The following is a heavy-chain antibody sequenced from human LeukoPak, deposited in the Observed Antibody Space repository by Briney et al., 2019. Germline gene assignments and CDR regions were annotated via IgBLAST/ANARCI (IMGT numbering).Heavy chain of an antibody. CDR2: IYYSGTT. J-gene: IGHJ4*02. Sequence: ASETLSLTCTVSGGSISSSSYHWGWIRQPPGKGLEWIGSIYYSGTTYYNPSLKSRVTISVDTSKNQFSLKLSSVTAADTAVYYCARTLGPHYDILTGYYRGRDKKGYYFDYWGQGTLVTVSS. CDR1: GGSISSSSYH. CDR3: ARTLGPHYDILTGYYRGRDKKGYYFDY. V-gene: IGHV4-39*07. D-gene: IGHD3-9*01.